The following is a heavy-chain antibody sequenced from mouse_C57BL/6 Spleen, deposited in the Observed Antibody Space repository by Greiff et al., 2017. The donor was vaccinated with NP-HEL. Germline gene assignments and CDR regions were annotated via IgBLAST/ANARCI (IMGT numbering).Heavy chain of an antibody. Sequence: QVQLQQPGAELVRPGSSVKLSCKASGYTFTSYWMHWVKQRPIQGLEWIGNIDPSDSETHYNQKFKDKATLTVDKSSSTAYMQLSSLTSEDFAVYYCARRDDGYYYYWGQGTLVTVSA. D-gene: IGHD2-3*01. J-gene: IGHJ3*01. CDR3: ARRDDGYYYY. CDR1: GYTFTSYW. CDR2: IDPSDSET. V-gene: IGHV1-52*01.